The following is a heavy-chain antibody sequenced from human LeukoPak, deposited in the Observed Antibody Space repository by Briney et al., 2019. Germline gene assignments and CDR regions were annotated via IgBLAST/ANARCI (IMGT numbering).Heavy chain of an antibody. D-gene: IGHD3-10*01. J-gene: IGHJ4*02. Sequence: GGSLRLSCAASGFTFSSYSMNWVRQAPGKGLEWVSSISSSSSYIYYADSVKGRFTISRDNAKNSLYLQMNSLRAEDTAVYYCARDRWFGESLPAHFDYWGQGTLVTVSS. CDR2: ISSSSSYI. CDR1: GFTFSSYS. CDR3: ARDRWFGESLPAHFDY. V-gene: IGHV3-21*01.